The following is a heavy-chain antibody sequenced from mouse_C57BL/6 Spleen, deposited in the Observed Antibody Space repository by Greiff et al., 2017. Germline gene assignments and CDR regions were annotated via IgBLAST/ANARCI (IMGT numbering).Heavy chain of an antibody. J-gene: IGHJ4*01. CDR1: GYTFTSYW. CDR3: ARWGYYGSSSYAMDY. Sequence: QVQLQQPGAELVKPGASVKMSCKASGYTFTSYWLTWVKQRPGQGLEWIGVIYPGSGSTNYNEKFKSKATLTVDTSSSTAYMQLSSLTSEDSAVYYCARWGYYGSSSYAMDYWGQGTSVTVSS. D-gene: IGHD1-1*01. V-gene: IGHV1-55*01. CDR2: IYPGSGST.